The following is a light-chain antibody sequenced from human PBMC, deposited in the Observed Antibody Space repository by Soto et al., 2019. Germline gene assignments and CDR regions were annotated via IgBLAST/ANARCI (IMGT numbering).Light chain of an antibody. Sequence: EIVLTQSPGTLSLSPVERATLSCRASQSVSSSYLAWYQQTPGQAPRLLVYDTSYRATGVPDRFSGSGSGTNFTLTISRLEPEDSAVYYCQQYGSSGTFGQGTKVDIK. CDR3: QQYGSSGT. V-gene: IGKV3-20*01. CDR1: QSVSSSY. CDR2: DTS. J-gene: IGKJ1*01.